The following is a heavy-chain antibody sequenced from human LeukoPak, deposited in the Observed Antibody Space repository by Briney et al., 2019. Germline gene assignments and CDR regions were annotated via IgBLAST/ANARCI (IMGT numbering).Heavy chain of an antibody. CDR2: IYYSGST. D-gene: IGHD3-16*01. Sequence: SETLSLTCTVSGGSISSYYWSWLRQPPGKGLEWVGYIYYSGSTNYNPSLKSRVTISVDTSKNQFSLKLSSVTAADTAVYYCARETSQKGAHYMDVWGKGTTVTISS. V-gene: IGHV4-59*01. CDR1: GGSISSYY. CDR3: ARETSQKGAHYMDV. J-gene: IGHJ6*03.